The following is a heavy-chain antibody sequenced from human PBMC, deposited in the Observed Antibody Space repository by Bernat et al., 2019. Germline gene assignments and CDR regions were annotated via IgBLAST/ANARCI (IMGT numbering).Heavy chain of an antibody. D-gene: IGHD1-1*01. CDR3: ARELNGGLEY. CDR2: IYSGGST. CDR1: GFTVSSNY. Sequence: EVQLVETGGGLIQPGGSLRLSCAASGFTVSSNYMSWVRQAPGKGLEWVSVIYSGGSTYYADSVKGRFTISRDNSKNTLYLQMNRVRPGDTAMYYCARELNGGLEYWGQGTLVSVSS. J-gene: IGHJ4*02. V-gene: IGHV3-53*05.